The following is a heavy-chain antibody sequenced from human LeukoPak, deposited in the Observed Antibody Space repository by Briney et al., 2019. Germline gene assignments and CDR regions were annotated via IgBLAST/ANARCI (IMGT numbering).Heavy chain of an antibody. CDR1: GFTVSSNY. J-gene: IGHJ6*02. CDR2: IYSGGST. Sequence: GGSLRLSCAASGFTVSSNYMSWVRQAPGKGLEWVSGIYSGGSTYYADSVKGRFTISRDNSKNTLYLQMNSLRAEDTAVYYCASRISRYYSSSWEKDGMDVWGQGTTVTVSS. D-gene: IGHD6-13*01. CDR3: ASRISRYYSSSWEKDGMDV. V-gene: IGHV3-66*02.